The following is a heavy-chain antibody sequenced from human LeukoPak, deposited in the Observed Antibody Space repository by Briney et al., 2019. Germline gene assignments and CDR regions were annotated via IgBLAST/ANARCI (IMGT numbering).Heavy chain of an antibody. CDR1: GYTFTSYA. Sequence: ASVKVSCKASGYTFTSYAMHWVRQAPGQRLEWMGWINAGNGNTKYSQKFQGRVTITRNTSISTAYMELSSLRSEDTAVYYCASGFSSSWYDAFDIWGQGTMVTVSS. D-gene: IGHD6-13*01. CDR3: ASGFSSSWYDAFDI. V-gene: IGHV1-3*01. J-gene: IGHJ3*02. CDR2: INAGNGNT.